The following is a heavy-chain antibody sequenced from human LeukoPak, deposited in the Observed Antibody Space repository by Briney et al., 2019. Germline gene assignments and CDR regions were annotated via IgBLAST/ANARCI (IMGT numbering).Heavy chain of an antibody. V-gene: IGHV4-34*01. D-gene: IGHD2-2*02. Sequence: SETLSLTCAVYGGFFSGYYWSWIRQPPGKGLEWIGEINHSGSTNYNPSLKGRVTISVDTSKNQFSLKLSSVTAADTAVYYCARGLGYCSSTSCYSALPQPFDYWGQGTLVTVSS. CDR1: GGFFSGYY. CDR2: INHSGST. CDR3: ARGLGYCSSTSCYSALPQPFDY. J-gene: IGHJ4*02.